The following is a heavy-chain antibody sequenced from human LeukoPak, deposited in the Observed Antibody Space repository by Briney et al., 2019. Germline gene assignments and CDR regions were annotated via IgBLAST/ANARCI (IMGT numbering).Heavy chain of an antibody. V-gene: IGHV3-21*01. J-gene: IGHJ4*02. CDR3: ARAPGSNY. CDR1: GFTFGSYS. CDR2: ISSSSGYI. Sequence: GGSLRLSCAASGFTFGSYSMNWVRQAPGKGLEWVSSISSSSGYIYYADSVKGRFTISRDNAKNSLYLQMNSLRAEDTAVYYCARAPGSNYWGQGTLVTVSS.